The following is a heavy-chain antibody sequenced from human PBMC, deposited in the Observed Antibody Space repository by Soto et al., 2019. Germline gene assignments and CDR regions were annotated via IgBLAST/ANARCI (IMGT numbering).Heavy chain of an antibody. D-gene: IGHD1-1*01. Sequence: GASVKVSCKASGYTFTSYHMHWVRQAPGQGLEWMGIINPSGGSTSYAQKFQGRVTMTRDTSTSTVYMELSSLRSEDTAVYYCAGDRQVRPPDYYYGMDVWGQGTTVTVSS. V-gene: IGHV1-46*01. J-gene: IGHJ6*02. CDR2: INPSGGST. CDR1: GYTFTSYH. CDR3: AGDRQVRPPDYYYGMDV.